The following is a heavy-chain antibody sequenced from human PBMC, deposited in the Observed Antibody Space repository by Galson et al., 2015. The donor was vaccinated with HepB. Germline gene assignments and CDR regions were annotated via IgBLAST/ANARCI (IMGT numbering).Heavy chain of an antibody. D-gene: IGHD5-12*01. Sequence: SVKVSCKASGFTFTDYYIHWVRQAPGQGLEWMGWIQLNNGDTKYAPKFQGRVTMTRDTPISTAYMDLRGLTPDDTAVYYCARDPYDSTTLGYWGQGTLVTGS. CDR1: GFTFTDYY. CDR3: ARDPYDSTTLGY. J-gene: IGHJ4*02. CDR2: IQLNNGDT. V-gene: IGHV1-2*02.